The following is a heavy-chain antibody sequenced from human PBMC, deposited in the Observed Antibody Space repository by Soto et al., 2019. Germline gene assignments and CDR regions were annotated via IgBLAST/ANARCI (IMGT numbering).Heavy chain of an antibody. J-gene: IGHJ5*02. V-gene: IGHV1-46*03. D-gene: IGHD3-16*01. CDR1: GYTFASYY. CDR2: INPTGGNT. Sequence: QVQLLQSGAEVKKPGASVKVSCKASGYTFASYYIYWVRQAPGQGLEWVGLINPTGGNTDYAQAFQGRITLTSDTSTSTVYMELSSLTPEDPAIYFRTREWGTGGFDRFDPWGQGTLVIVPS. CDR3: TREWGTGGFDRFDP.